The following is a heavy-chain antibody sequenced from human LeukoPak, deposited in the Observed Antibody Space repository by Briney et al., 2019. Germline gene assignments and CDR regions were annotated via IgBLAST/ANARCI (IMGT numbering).Heavy chain of an antibody. CDR3: ARSPIQLWSYYYYYYMDV. V-gene: IGHV6-1*01. Sequence: SQTLSLTCAISGDSVSRNTAGWNWIRQSPSRGLEWLGRTYYRSKWYNDYAVSVKSRITINPDTSKNQFSLQLNSVTPEDTAVYYCARSPIQLWSYYYYYYMDVWGKGTTVTVSS. J-gene: IGHJ6*03. D-gene: IGHD5-18*01. CDR2: TYYRSKWYN. CDR1: GDSVSRNTAG.